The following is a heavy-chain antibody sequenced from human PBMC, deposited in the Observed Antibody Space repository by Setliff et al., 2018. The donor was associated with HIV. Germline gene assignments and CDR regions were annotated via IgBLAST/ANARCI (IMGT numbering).Heavy chain of an antibody. Sequence: PSETLSLTCTVSGGSISSYYWSWIRQPPGKGLEWIGYTYYSGSTNYNPSLKSRVTISVDTSKNQFSLKLSSVTAADTAVYYCARVVPLRDSSGSIDYWGQGTLVTSPQ. D-gene: IGHD6-19*01. CDR3: ARVVPLRDSSGSIDY. V-gene: IGHV4-59*01. CDR1: GGSISSYY. J-gene: IGHJ4*02. CDR2: TYYSGST.